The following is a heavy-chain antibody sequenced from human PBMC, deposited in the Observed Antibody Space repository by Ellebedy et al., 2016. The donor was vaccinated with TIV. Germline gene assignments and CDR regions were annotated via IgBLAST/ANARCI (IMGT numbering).Heavy chain of an antibody. Sequence: SETLSLTXTVSGCSVSSGSNYRGWIRQPPGKVLEWIGSIYYSGSTYYKPSLKSRATMSVDTSKNQFSLKLSSVTAADTAVYYCARLGDYGSGSYTGGDYWGQGTLVTVSS. J-gene: IGHJ4*02. D-gene: IGHD3-10*01. V-gene: IGHV4-39*07. CDR2: IYYSGST. CDR1: GCSVSSGSNY. CDR3: ARLGDYGSGSYTGGDY.